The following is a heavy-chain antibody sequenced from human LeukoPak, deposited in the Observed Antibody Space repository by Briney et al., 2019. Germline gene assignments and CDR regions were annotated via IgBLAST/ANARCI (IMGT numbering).Heavy chain of an antibody. CDR2: INHSGST. CDR3: ARGRRILGY. Sequence: PGGSLRLSCAASGFTFSDYYMSWIRQPPGKGLEWIGEINHSGSTNYNPSLKSRVTISVDTSKNQFSLKLSSVTAADTAVYYCARGRRILGYWGQGTLVTVSS. J-gene: IGHJ4*02. CDR1: GFTFSDYY. D-gene: IGHD2-15*01. V-gene: IGHV4-34*01.